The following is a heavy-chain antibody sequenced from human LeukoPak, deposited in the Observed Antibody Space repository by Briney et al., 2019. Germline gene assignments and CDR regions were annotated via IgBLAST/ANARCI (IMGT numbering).Heavy chain of an antibody. V-gene: IGHV4-34*01. CDR1: SGSFSGYY. Sequence: PSETLSLTCAVYSGSFSGYYWSWIRQPPGKGLEWIGEINHSGSTNYNPSLKSRVTISVDTSKNQFSLKLSSVTAADTAVYYCARGVGYNHGYYFDYWGQGTLVTVSS. D-gene: IGHD5-18*01. CDR3: ARGVGYNHGYYFDY. J-gene: IGHJ4*02. CDR2: INHSGST.